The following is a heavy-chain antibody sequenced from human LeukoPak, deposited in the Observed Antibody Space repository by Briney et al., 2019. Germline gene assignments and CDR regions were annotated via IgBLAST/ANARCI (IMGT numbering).Heavy chain of an antibody. CDR2: ISSSGSTI. CDR3: AKGHIEYSSSSYYFDY. CDR1: GFTFSSYE. Sequence: GGSLRLSCAASGFTFSSYEMNWVRQAPGKGLEWVSYISSSGSTIYYADSVKGRFTISRDNSKNTLYLQMNSLRAEDTAVYYCAKGHIEYSSSSYYFDYWGQGTLVTVSS. D-gene: IGHD6-6*01. V-gene: IGHV3-48*03. J-gene: IGHJ4*02.